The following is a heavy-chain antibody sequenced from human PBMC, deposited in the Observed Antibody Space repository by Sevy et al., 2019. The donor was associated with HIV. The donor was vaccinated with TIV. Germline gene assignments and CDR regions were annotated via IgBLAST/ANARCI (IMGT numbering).Heavy chain of an antibody. V-gene: IGHV3-53*01. Sequence: GSLRLSCAASGFTVSSNYMSWVRQAPGKGLEWVSVIYSGGSTYYADSVKGRFTISRDNSKNTLYLQMNSLRAEDTAVYYCARDRYYDSSGYSGMDVWGQGTTVTVSS. D-gene: IGHD3-22*01. CDR3: ARDRYYDSSGYSGMDV. CDR2: IYSGGST. CDR1: GFTVSSNY. J-gene: IGHJ6*02.